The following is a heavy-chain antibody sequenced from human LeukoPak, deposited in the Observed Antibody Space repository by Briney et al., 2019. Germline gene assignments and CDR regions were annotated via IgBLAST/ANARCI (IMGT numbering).Heavy chain of an antibody. Sequence: GGSLRLSCAASGFTFSSYAMSWVRQAPGEGLEWVSAISGSGGSTYYADSVKGRFTISRDNSKNTLYLQMNSLRAEDTAVYYCAKGSGIQLWLKPFDYWGQGTLVTVSS. V-gene: IGHV3-23*01. D-gene: IGHD5-18*01. J-gene: IGHJ4*02. CDR2: ISGSGGST. CDR1: GFTFSSYA. CDR3: AKGSGIQLWLKPFDY.